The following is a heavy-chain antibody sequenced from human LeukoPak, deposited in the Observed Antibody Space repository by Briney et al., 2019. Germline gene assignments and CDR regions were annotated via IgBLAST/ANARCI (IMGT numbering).Heavy chain of an antibody. Sequence: PGGSLRLSCAASGFTFSSYGMHWVRQAPGKGLEWVAVISYDGSNKYHADSVKGRFTISRDNSKNTLYLQMNSLRAEDTAVYYCARGEVGATTDFDYWGQGTLVTVSS. CDR1: GFTFSSYG. D-gene: IGHD1-26*01. CDR2: ISYDGSNK. CDR3: ARGEVGATTDFDY. J-gene: IGHJ4*02. V-gene: IGHV3-30*03.